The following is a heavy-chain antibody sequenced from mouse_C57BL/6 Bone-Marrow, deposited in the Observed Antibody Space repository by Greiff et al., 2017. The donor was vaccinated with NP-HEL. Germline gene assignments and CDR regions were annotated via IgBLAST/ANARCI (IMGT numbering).Heavy chain of an antibody. D-gene: IGHD1-1*01. CDR2: INPNNGGT. Sequence: EVQLQQSGPELVKPGASVKISCKASGYTFTDYYMNWVKRSHGKSLEWIGDINPNNGGTSYNQKFKGKATLTVDKSSSTAYMELRSLTSEDSAVYYCASPYYDYFDYWGQGTTLTVSS. CDR1: GYTFTDYY. J-gene: IGHJ2*01. CDR3: ASPYYDYFDY. V-gene: IGHV1-26*01.